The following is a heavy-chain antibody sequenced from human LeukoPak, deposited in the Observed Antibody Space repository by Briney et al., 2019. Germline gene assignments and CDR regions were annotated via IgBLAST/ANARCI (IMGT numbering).Heavy chain of an antibody. CDR2: ISSSSSYI. CDR1: GFTFSSYS. Sequence: PGGSLRLSCAASGFTFSSYSMNWVRQTPGKGLEWVSSISSSSSYIYYADSVKGRFTISRDNAKNSLYLQMNSLRAEDTAMYYCARGPPGGSSWTSYYFDYWGLGTLVTVSS. V-gene: IGHV3-21*01. J-gene: IGHJ4*02. CDR3: ARGPPGGSSWTSYYFDY. D-gene: IGHD6-13*01.